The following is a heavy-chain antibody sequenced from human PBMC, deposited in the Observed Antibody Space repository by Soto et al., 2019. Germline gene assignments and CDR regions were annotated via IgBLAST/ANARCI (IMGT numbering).Heavy chain of an antibody. Sequence: QVQLQESGPGLVKPSQTLSLTCTVSDDSISSGGYYWSWIRQHPGKGLEWIGYIYGTGNMYYKSSLKSRLTFSVDTSKNHFSLKLTSVTAADTAVYYCARGTHTWFFALWGRGTLVTVSS. J-gene: IGHJ2*01. V-gene: IGHV4-31*03. CDR3: ARGTHTWFFAL. CDR2: IYGTGNM. CDR1: DDSISSGGYY.